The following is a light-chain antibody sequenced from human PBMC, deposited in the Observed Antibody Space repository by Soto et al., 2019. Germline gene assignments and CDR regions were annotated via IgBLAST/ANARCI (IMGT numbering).Light chain of an antibody. CDR3: FSYTSSGTYV. CDR1: SXDVGNYKY. Sequence: QSVLTQPASVSGSPGQSITISCTGTSXDVGNYKYVSWYQQHPGKAPKLMIYEVSNRPSGVSNRFSGSKSGNTASLTISGLQAEDETDCYCFSYTSSGTYVFGTGTKV. CDR2: EVS. J-gene: IGLJ1*01. V-gene: IGLV2-14*01.